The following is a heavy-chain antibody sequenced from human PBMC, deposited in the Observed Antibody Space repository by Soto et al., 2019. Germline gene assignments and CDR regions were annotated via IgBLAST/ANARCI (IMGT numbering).Heavy chain of an antibody. CDR3: ARVWFGPDV. CDR1: GFTLSGRS. J-gene: IGHJ6*04. CDR2: IDNAGTDS. D-gene: IGHD3-10*01. Sequence: EVQLVESGGGLVQPGGSLRLSCAATGFTLSGRSMHWVRQAPGKGLVWVSGIDNAGTDSTYADSVKGRFTSSRDNAKNMLYLQMNSLSVEDTAVYYCARVWFGPDVGGKGTTVNVYS. V-gene: IGHV3-74*01.